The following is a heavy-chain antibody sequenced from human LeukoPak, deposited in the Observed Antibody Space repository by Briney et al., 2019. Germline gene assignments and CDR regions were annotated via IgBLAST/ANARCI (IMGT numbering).Heavy chain of an antibody. V-gene: IGHV4-59*01. CDR2: IYYSGST. Sequence: SETLSLTCTVSGGSISSYNMSWIRQPPGKGLEWIWYIYYSGSTNYNPSPKSRVSISVDTYTNQSSLKQSTVTTADTTALYCEGGHSFRYWGQRTLVTVSS. J-gene: IGHJ4*02. D-gene: IGHD2-15*01. CDR3: EGGHSFRY. CDR1: GGSISSYN.